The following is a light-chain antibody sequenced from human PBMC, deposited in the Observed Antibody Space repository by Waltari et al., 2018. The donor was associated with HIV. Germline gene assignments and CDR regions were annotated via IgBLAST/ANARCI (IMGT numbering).Light chain of an antibody. CDR1: QSVSSY. CDR3: QQRSNWPIT. J-gene: IGKJ5*01. CDR2: GAS. V-gene: IGKV3-11*01. Sequence: EIVLTQSPATLSLSPGDRATLSCRASQSVSSYLAWYQQKPGQAPRLLIYGASSRATGIPARFSGSGSGTDFTLTISSLEPGDFAVYYCQQRSNWPITFGQGTRLEIK.